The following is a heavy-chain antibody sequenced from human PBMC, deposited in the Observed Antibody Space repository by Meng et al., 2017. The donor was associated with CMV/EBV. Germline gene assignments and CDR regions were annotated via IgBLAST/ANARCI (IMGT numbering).Heavy chain of an antibody. Sequence: SLKISCSASGFTFDNYAMHWVRQVPGKGLEWVAGINWSSSSMGYADSVSGRFTISRDNAKKFLYLQMNSLRVEDMALYFCAKDSGVFWSGYFDSWGQGTLVTVSS. CDR3: AKDSGVFWSGYFDS. V-gene: IGHV3-9*03. D-gene: IGHD3-3*01. CDR2: INWSSSSM. CDR1: GFTFDNYA. J-gene: IGHJ4*02.